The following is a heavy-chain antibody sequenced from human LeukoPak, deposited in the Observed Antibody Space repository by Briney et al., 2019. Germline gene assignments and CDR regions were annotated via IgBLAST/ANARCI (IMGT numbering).Heavy chain of an antibody. CDR3: ATSTQSGSLSSFDY. D-gene: IGHD1-26*01. CDR2: VDPEDGET. V-gene: IGHV1-69-2*01. CDR1: GYTFTNYD. Sequence: ASVKVSCKASGYTFTNYDIHWVRQDTGQGLEWMGLVDPEDGETIYAEKFQGRVTITADTSTDTAYMELSSLRSEDTAVYYCATSTQSGSLSSFDYWGQGTLVTVSS. J-gene: IGHJ4*02.